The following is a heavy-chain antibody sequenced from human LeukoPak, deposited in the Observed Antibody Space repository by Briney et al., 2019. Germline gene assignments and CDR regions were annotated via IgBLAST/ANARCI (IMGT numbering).Heavy chain of an antibody. CDR2: IYHSGST. CDR1: GGSISSSNW. CDR3: ATNYYDSSGYYGGLDY. D-gene: IGHD3-22*01. Sequence: SETLSLTCAVSGGSISSSNWWSWVRQPPGKGLEWIGEIYHSGSTNYNPSLKSRVTISLDTSKNQFSLKLSSVTAADTAVYYCATNYYDSSGYYGGLDYWGQGTLVTVSS. J-gene: IGHJ4*02. V-gene: IGHV4-4*02.